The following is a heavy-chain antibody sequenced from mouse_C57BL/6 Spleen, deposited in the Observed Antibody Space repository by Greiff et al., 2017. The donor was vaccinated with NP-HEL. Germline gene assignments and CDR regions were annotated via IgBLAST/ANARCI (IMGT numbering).Heavy chain of an antibody. Sequence: VKLQQSGPELVKPGASVKISCKASGYAFSSSWMNWVKQRPGKGLEWIGRIYPGDGDTNYNGKFKGKATLTADKSSSTAYMQLSSLTSEDSAVYFCARWIYYDYDVNAMDYWGQGTSVTVSS. CDR2: IYPGDGDT. CDR3: ARWIYYDYDVNAMDY. V-gene: IGHV1-82*01. D-gene: IGHD2-4*01. J-gene: IGHJ4*01. CDR1: GYAFSSSW.